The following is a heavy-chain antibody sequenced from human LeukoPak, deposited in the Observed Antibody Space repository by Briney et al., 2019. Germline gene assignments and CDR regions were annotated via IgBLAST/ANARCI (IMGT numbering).Heavy chain of an antibody. V-gene: IGHV3-15*01. Sequence: GGSLRLSCAASGFTFSDAWMSWVRQSPGMGLEWVGRIKSKTDGGTTDYSAPVKGRFTISRDDSKNTLYLQINSLKTEDTAVYYCTADMPASSRAAAYWGQGTIVTVSS. CDR1: GFTFSDAW. D-gene: IGHD2-15*01. CDR2: IKSKTDGGTT. J-gene: IGHJ4*02. CDR3: TADMPASSRAAAY.